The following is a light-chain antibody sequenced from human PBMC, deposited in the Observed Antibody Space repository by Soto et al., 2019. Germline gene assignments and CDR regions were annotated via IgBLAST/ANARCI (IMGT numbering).Light chain of an antibody. CDR3: QQSYSTLT. CDR1: QSSSSY. CDR2: AAS. J-gene: IGKJ3*01. Sequence: DIQMTQSPSSLSASVGDRVTITCRASQSSSSYLNWYQQKPGKAPKLLIYAASSLQSGVPSRFSGSGSGTDFTLTISSLQPEDFATYYCQQSYSTLTFGPGTKVDTK. V-gene: IGKV1-39*01.